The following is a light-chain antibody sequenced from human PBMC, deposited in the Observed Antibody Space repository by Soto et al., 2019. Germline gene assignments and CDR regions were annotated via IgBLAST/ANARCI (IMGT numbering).Light chain of an antibody. V-gene: IGLV1-47*02. CDR1: SSNLGSNY. J-gene: IGLJ2*01. Sequence: QSVLTQPPSASGTPGQRVTISCSGSSSNLGSNYVYWYQQLPGAAPKLLIYADSQRPSGVPDRFSGSKSGTSGTLAISGLRSEDEADYYCAAWDDSLSSPVVFGGGTKLTVL. CDR3: AAWDDSLSSPVV. CDR2: ADS.